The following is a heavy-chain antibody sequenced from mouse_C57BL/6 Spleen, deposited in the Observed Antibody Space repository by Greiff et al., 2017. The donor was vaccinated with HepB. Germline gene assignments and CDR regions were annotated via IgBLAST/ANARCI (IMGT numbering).Heavy chain of an antibody. V-gene: IGHV5-17*01. Sequence: EVKLVESGGGLVKPGGSLKLSCAASGFTFSDYGMHWVRQAPEKGLEWVAYISSGSSTIYYADTVKGRFTISRDNAKNTLFLQMTSLRSEDTAMYYCASPPYSLHGALFSYWGQGTGVSVSA. CDR3: ASPPYSLHGALFSY. D-gene: IGHD6-2*01. CDR1: GFTFSDYG. J-gene: IGHJ3*01. CDR2: ISSGSSTI.